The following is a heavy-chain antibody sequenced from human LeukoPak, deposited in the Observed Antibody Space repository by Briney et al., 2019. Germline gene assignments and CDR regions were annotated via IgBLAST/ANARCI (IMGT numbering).Heavy chain of an antibody. V-gene: IGHV3-53*01. D-gene: IGHD1-26*01. CDR3: ARLDGSYRAFDY. CDR2: IYSGGST. J-gene: IGHJ4*02. CDR1: GFTLSSNY. Sequence: GGSLRLSCAASGFTLSSNYMSWVRQAPGKGLGWVSVIYSGGSTYYADSVTGRFTISRDNSKNTLYLQMNSLKAEDTAVYYCARLDGSYRAFDYWGQGTLVTVSS.